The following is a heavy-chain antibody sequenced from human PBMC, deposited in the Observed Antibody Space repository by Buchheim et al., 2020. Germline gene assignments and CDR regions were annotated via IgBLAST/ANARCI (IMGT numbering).Heavy chain of an antibody. D-gene: IGHD2-2*02. CDR1: GFTFSSYW. J-gene: IGHJ6*03. Sequence: EVQLVESGGGLVQPGGSLRLSCAASGFTFSSYWMSWVRQAPGKGLEWVANIKQDGSEKYYVDSVKGRFTISRDNAKNSLYLQMNSLRAEDTVVYYCARGIQSVPAAISLYYYYMDVWGKGTT. CDR2: IKQDGSEK. V-gene: IGHV3-7*01. CDR3: ARGIQSVPAAISLYYYYMDV.